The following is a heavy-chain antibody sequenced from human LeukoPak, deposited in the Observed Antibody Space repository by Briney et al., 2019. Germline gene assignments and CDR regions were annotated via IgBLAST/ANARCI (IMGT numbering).Heavy chain of an antibody. CDR3: ARDRTGRWGDRYIFDY. D-gene: IGHD1-1*01. V-gene: IGHV3-11*04. CDR2: IGSSGVTI. J-gene: IGHJ4*02. Sequence: PGGSLRLSCAASGFTFSDYYMTWIRQAPGKGLEWVSFIGSSGVTIYYADSVKGRFTISRDNAKNSLYLQMNSLRAEDTAVYYCARDRTGRWGDRYIFDYWGQGTLVTVSS. CDR1: GFTFSDYY.